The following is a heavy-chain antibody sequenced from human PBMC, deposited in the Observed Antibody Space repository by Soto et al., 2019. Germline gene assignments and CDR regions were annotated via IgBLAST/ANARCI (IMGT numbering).Heavy chain of an antibody. CDR2: ISYTGANQ. V-gene: IGHV3-30*14. D-gene: IGHD4-4*01. Sequence: QVRLVESGGGAVQPGDSLRLSCDVSGFTFSTYALHWVRQAPAKGLEWVAFISYTGANQYYADSVKGRFTGSRDNSKDIASLQMTSLKPEDSAVYYCARDAFIYSRGAYYDHWGQGTLVTVSA. CDR1: GFTFSTYA. CDR3: ARDAFIYSRGAYYDH. J-gene: IGHJ4*02.